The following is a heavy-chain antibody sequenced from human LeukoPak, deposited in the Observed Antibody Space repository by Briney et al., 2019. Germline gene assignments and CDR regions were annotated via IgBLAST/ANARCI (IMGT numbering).Heavy chain of an antibody. Sequence: PSETLSLTCTVSGYSISSGYYWGWIRQPPGKGLEWIGSIYHSGSTYYNPSLKSRVTISVDTSKNQFSLKLSSVTAADTAVYYCARAGPDYHFDYWGQGTLVTVSS. D-gene: IGHD5-12*01. CDR2: IYHSGST. V-gene: IGHV4-38-2*02. CDR3: ARAGPDYHFDY. J-gene: IGHJ4*02. CDR1: GYSISSGYY.